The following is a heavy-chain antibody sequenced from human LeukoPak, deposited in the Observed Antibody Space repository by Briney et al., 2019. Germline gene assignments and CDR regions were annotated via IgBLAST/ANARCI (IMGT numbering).Heavy chain of an antibody. V-gene: IGHV3-23*01. J-gene: IGHJ4*02. Sequence: GGSLRLSCAASGFTFSNYAMGWVRQAPGKGLEWVSSISGRAISTYYADSVKGRVTISRDNSENTVFLQMNSLRAEDTAVYYCAKGFYEILTGYFPFDLRGQGTLVTVSS. CDR3: AKGFYEILTGYFPFDL. CDR1: GFTFSNYA. CDR2: ISGRAIST. D-gene: IGHD3-9*01.